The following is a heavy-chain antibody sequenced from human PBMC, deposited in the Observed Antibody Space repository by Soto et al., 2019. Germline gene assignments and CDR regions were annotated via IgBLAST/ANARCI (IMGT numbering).Heavy chain of an antibody. V-gene: IGHV4-59*08. CDR1: GGSISSYY. CDR3: ARRVYDYIWGSYRPEDAFDI. Sequence: SETLSLTCTVSGGSISSYYWSWIRQPPGKGLDWIGYIYYSGSTNYNPSLKSRVTISVDTSKNQFSLKLSSVTAADTAVYYCARRVYDYIWGSYRPEDAFDIWGQGTMVTVS. D-gene: IGHD3-16*02. J-gene: IGHJ3*02. CDR2: IYYSGST.